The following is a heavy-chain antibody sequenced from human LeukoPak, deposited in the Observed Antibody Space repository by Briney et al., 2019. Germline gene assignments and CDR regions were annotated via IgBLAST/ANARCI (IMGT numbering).Heavy chain of an antibody. CDR2: TYYRSKWSN. Sequence: SQTLSLTCAISGDSVFSNSVTWNWIRQSPSRGLEWLGRTYYRSKWSNDYSVSVKSRITINPDTSKNQFSLQLNSVTPEDTAVYYCARVSGGVFEYWGQGTLVTVSS. CDR3: ARVSGGVFEY. J-gene: IGHJ4*02. V-gene: IGHV6-1*01. CDR1: GDSVFSNSVT. D-gene: IGHD2-8*02.